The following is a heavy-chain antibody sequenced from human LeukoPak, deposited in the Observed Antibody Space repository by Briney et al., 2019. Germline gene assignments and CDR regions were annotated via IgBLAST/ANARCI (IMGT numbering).Heavy chain of an antibody. J-gene: IGHJ3*02. CDR3: ARDRPGIAVAGDAFDI. CDR1: GGSISSYY. D-gene: IGHD6-19*01. CDR2: IQNRGST. V-gene: IGHV4-59*01. Sequence: PSETLSLTCTVSGGSISSYYWSWIRQPPGKGLEWIGYIQNRGSTNYNPSLKSRVTLSVDTSKNQFSLKLTSVRAAHTAVYYCARDRPGIAVAGDAFDIWGQGTTVTVSS.